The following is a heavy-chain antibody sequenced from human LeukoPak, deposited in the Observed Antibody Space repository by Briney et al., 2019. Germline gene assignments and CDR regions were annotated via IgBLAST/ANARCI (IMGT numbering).Heavy chain of an antibody. Sequence: PGGSLRLSCAASGFTFSSYSMNWVRPAPGKGLEWVSSIISGSRYIYYADSVKGRFTISRDNAKNSLYLQMNSLRAEDTAVYYCARDRSQYYDSSGYYHDYWGQGTLVTVSS. D-gene: IGHD3-22*01. CDR1: GFTFSSYS. V-gene: IGHV3-21*01. J-gene: IGHJ4*02. CDR2: IISGSRYI. CDR3: ARDRSQYYDSSGYYHDY.